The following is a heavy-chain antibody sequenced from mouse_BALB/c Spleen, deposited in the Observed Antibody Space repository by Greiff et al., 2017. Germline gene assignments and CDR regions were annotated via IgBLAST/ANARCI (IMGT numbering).Heavy chain of an antibody. CDR1: GYSITSGYY. V-gene: IGHV3-6*02. J-gene: IGHJ3*01. Sequence: DVKLQESGPGLVKPSQSLSLTCSVTGYSITSGYYWNWIRQFPGNKLEWMGYISYDGSNNYNPSLKNRISITRDTSKNQFFLKLNSVTTEDTATYYCARGYYGSSYTWFAYWGQGTLVTVSA. CDR2: ISYDGSN. CDR3: ARGYYGSSYTWFAY. D-gene: IGHD1-1*01.